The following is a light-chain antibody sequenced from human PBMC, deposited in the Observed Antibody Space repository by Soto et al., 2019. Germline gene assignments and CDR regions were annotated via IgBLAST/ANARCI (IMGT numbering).Light chain of an antibody. V-gene: IGKV3-15*01. CDR3: LQYNDWPRT. Sequence: ILMTQSPATLSVSPGERATLSCRASQSVSSNLAWYQQKPGQGPRLLIYGASTRATGIPARFSGSGSGTEFTLTISSMHSEDFAVYFCLQYNDWPRTFGQGTKVEI. CDR2: GAS. CDR1: QSVSSN. J-gene: IGKJ1*01.